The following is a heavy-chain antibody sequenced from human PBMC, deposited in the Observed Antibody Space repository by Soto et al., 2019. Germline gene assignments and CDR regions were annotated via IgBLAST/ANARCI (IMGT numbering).Heavy chain of an antibody. V-gene: IGHV5-51*01. J-gene: IGHJ4*02. CDR1: GYIFTTYW. D-gene: IGHD3-16*01. CDR3: ASGASLDH. Sequence: EVHLVQSGAEVKEPGESLKISCKASGYIFTTYWIGWVRQMPGKGLEWMGTIFPGDSDTRYSPSFQGQVTISVDKSVSTASLQWGSLQASDTAIYYCASGASLDHWGQGTQVTVSS. CDR2: IFPGDSDT.